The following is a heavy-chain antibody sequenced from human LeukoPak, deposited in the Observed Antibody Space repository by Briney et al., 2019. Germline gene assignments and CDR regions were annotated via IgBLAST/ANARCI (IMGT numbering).Heavy chain of an antibody. J-gene: IGHJ4*02. CDR3: AKLGSPRAY. CDR1: GGSIGTYY. V-gene: IGHV4-59*01. CDR2: IYYFEKT. Sequence: SETLSLTCTVSGGSIGTYYWSWIRQPPGKGLEWIGHIYYFEKTDYNPSLEGRVTISVDAAKNHFSLKLRSVTPLDTAVYYCAKLGSPRAYWGQGILVTVSS. D-gene: IGHD7-27*01.